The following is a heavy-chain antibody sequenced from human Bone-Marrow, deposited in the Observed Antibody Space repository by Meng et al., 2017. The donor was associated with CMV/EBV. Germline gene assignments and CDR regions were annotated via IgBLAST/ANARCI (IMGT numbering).Heavy chain of an antibody. V-gene: IGHV3-23*01. J-gene: IGHJ4*02. CDR3: AKVHEGRCFDS. Sequence: EVQLLESGVGLVQSGGSLRLSCAASGFTFNNYAMSWVRQAPGKGLEGVSAISAGSSSTNYADSVRGRFTISRDNSKNTLYLQMNSLRAEDTAVYYCAKVHEGRCFDSWGLGTLVTVSS. CDR1: GFTFNNYA. CDR2: ISAGSSST.